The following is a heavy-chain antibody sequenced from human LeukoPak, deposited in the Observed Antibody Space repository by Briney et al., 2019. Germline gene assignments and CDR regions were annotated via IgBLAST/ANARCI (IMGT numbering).Heavy chain of an antibody. D-gene: IGHD6-19*01. CDR1: GFTFSSYA. CDR3: AKARGHGQWLVVPFDY. CDR2: ISGSGGST. J-gene: IGHJ4*02. V-gene: IGHV3-23*01. Sequence: GGSLRLSCAASGFTFSSYAMSWVRQAPGKGLEWVSAISGSGGSTYYADSVKGRFTISRGNSKNTLYLQMNSLRAEDTAVYYCAKARGHGQWLVVPFDYWGQGTLVTVSS.